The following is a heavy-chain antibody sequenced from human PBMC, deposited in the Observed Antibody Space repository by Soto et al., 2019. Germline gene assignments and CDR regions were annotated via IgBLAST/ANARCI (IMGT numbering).Heavy chain of an antibody. Sequence: SVKVSCKASGGTFSSYAISWVRQAPGQGLEWMGGIIPIFGTANYAQKFQGRVTITADESTSTAYMELSSLRSEDTAVYYCARTLILTDGGRRYYYGMDVWGQGTTVTVSS. D-gene: IGHD3-9*01. CDR3: ARTLILTDGGRRYYYGMDV. V-gene: IGHV1-69*13. CDR2: IIPIFGTA. CDR1: GGTFSSYA. J-gene: IGHJ6*02.